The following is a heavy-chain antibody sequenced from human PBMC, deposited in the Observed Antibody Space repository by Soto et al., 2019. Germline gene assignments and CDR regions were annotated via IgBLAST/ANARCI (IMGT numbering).Heavy chain of an antibody. D-gene: IGHD3-10*01. Sequence: SETRSLTCAVYGGSFSGYYWSWIRQPPGKGLEWIGEINHSGSTNYNPSLKSRVTISVDTSKNQFSLKLSSVTAADTAVYYCARKARFGELSYGMDVWGQGTTVT. CDR3: ARKARFGELSYGMDV. V-gene: IGHV4-34*01. CDR1: GGSFSGYY. J-gene: IGHJ6*02. CDR2: INHSGST.